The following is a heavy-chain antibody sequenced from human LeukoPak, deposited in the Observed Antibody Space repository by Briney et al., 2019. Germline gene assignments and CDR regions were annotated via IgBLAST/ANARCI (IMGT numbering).Heavy chain of an antibody. D-gene: IGHD3-10*01. CDR1: GGTFSSYA. CDR2: IIPIFGTA. J-gene: IGHJ4*02. Sequence: SVKVSCKASGGTFSSYAISWVRQAPGQGLEWMGGIIPIFGTANYAQKFQGRVTFTADESTSTAYMELSSLRSEDTAVYYCARDATYYYGSGSYSHFDYWGQGTLVTVSS. V-gene: IGHV1-69*01. CDR3: ARDATYYYGSGSYSHFDY.